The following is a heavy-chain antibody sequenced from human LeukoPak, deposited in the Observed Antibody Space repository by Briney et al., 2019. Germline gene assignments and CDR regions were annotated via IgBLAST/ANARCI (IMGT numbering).Heavy chain of an antibody. J-gene: IGHJ4*02. CDR2: IYYSGST. CDR1: GGSISSYY. D-gene: IGHD3-10*01. CDR3: ASFGMVRGVMIFDY. Sequence: PSETLSLTCTVSGGSISSYYWSWIRQPPGKGLEWIGYIYYSGSTNYNPSLKSRVTISVDTSKNQFSLKLSSVTAADTAVYYCASFGMVRGVMIFDYWGQGTLVTVSS. V-gene: IGHV4-59*01.